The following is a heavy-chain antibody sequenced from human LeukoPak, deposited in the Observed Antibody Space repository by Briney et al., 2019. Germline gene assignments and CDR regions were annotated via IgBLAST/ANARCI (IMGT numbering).Heavy chain of an antibody. D-gene: IGHD1-14*01. CDR2: ISSSSSYI. CDR3: AKPNYYYYYMDV. Sequence: NPGGSLRLSCAASGFTFSTYSMNWVRQAPGKGLEWVSSISSSSSYIYYADSVKGRFTISRDNAKNSLYLQMNSLSAEDTAVYYCAKPNYYYYYMDVWGKGTTVTISS. V-gene: IGHV3-21*01. J-gene: IGHJ6*03. CDR1: GFTFSTYS.